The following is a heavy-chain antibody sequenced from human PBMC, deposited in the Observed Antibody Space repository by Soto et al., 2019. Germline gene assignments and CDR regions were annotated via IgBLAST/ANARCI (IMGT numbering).Heavy chain of an antibody. J-gene: IGHJ4*02. CDR3: ARRGLDFWSGYYDY. V-gene: IGHV4-4*02. CDR1: GGSISSSNW. Sequence: ETLSLTCAVSGGSISSSNWWSWVRQPPGKGLEWIGEIYHSGSTNYNPSLKSRVTISVDKSKNQFSLKLSSVTAADTAVYYCARRGLDFWSGYYDYWGQGTLVTVSS. CDR2: IYHSGST. D-gene: IGHD3-3*01.